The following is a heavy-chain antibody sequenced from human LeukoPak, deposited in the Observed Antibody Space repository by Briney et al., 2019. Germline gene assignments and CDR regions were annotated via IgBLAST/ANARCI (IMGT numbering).Heavy chain of an antibody. CDR2: ILTSGRTT. Sequence: PGGSLRLSCEASGFTFSDYYMTWIRQPPGKGLEWVSYILTSGRTTYYADSVKGRFTISRDNAKKSLYLQMNSLRAEDTAVYYCAKASAMIVVVSKHFDYWGQGTLVTVSS. D-gene: IGHD3-22*01. J-gene: IGHJ4*02. CDR1: GFTFSDYY. CDR3: AKASAMIVVVSKHFDY. V-gene: IGHV3-11*01.